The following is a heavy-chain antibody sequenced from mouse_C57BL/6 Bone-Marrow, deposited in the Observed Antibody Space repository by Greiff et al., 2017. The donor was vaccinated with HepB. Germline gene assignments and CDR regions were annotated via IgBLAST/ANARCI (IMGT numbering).Heavy chain of an antibody. Sequence: VKVVESGPGLVAPSQSLSITCTVSGFSLTSYGVSWVRQPPGKGLEWLGVIWGDGSTNYQSALISRLSISKDNSKSQVFLKLNRLQTDDTATYYCAKGGKYGSSPWCAYWGHGTLVTVSA. D-gene: IGHD1-1*01. V-gene: IGHV2-3*01. CDR2: IWGDGST. CDR1: GFSLTSYG. CDR3: AKGGKYGSSPWCAY. J-gene: IGHJ3*01.